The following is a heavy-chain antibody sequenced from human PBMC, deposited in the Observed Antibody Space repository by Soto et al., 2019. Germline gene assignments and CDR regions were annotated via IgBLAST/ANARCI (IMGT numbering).Heavy chain of an antibody. CDR1: GYTFTGYY. CDR2: INPNSGGT. D-gene: IGHD3-10*01. Sequence: QVQLVQSGAEVKKPGASVKVSCKASGYTFTGYYMHWVRQAPGQGLEWMGWINPNSGGTNYAQKFQGRVTMTRDTSISTAYMELSRLRSDDTAVYYCARDYSLWVGMVRGPMDYWGQGTLVTVSS. V-gene: IGHV1-2*02. CDR3: ARDYSLWVGMVRGPMDY. J-gene: IGHJ4*02.